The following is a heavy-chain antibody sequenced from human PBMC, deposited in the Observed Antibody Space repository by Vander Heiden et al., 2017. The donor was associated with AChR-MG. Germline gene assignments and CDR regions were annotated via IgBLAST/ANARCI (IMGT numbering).Heavy chain of an antibody. V-gene: IGHV3-30-3*01. D-gene: IGHD3-10*01. J-gene: IGHJ6*03. CDR2: ISYDGSIE. CDR1: GVTFTSFA. CDR3: ARATGAGDYFHYFYMDV. Sequence: QVQLVESGGGVVQPRTSVRLSCAASGVTFTSFAIHWLRQAPGEGLEWLALISYDGSIEHYADSVKGRFTLSRENSKNTVSLHMKALRAEDTAVYYCARATGAGDYFHYFYMDVWGKGTTVTVSS.